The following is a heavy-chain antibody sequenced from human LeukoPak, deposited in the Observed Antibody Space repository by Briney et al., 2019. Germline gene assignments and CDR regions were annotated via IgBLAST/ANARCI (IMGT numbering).Heavy chain of an antibody. CDR2: IYPGDSDT. V-gene: IGHV5-51*01. J-gene: IGHJ4*02. CDR1: GYGFTSYW. CDR3: ARHGYIYSGYQD. D-gene: IGHD5-12*01. Sequence: GESLQSSCKGSGYGFTSYWIGWVRPMTGKGLEWMGIIYPGDSDTRYSPSFQGQVTISADKSISTAYLQWSSLKASDTAMYYCARHGYIYSGYQDWGQGTLVTVSS.